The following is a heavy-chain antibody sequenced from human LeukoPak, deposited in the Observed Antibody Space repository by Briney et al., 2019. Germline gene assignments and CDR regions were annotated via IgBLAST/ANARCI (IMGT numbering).Heavy chain of an antibody. CDR3: ARDGTSTDDY. CDR1: GYSFTSYG. CDR2: ISTDNGNT. Sequence: ASVKVSCKSSGYSFTSYGINWLRQAPGQGLEWMGWISTDNGNTDYAQNLQGRVTMTTDTSTSTAYMEVRSLRSDDTAVYYCARDGTSTDDYWGQGTLVTVSS. V-gene: IGHV1-18*04. D-gene: IGHD2-2*01. J-gene: IGHJ4*02.